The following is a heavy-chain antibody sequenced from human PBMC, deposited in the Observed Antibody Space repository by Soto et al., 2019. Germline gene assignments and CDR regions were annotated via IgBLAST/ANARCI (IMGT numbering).Heavy chain of an antibody. CDR3: ARSGIGAPYYYGMDV. Sequence: GGSLRLSCAASGFTFSSYSMNWVRQAPGKWLEWVSSISSSSSYIYYADSVKGRFTISRDNAKNSLYLQMNSLRAEDTAVYYCARSGIGAPYYYGMDVWGQGXTVTVYS. V-gene: IGHV3-21*01. D-gene: IGHD1-1*01. J-gene: IGHJ6*02. CDR2: ISSSSSYI. CDR1: GFTFSSYS.